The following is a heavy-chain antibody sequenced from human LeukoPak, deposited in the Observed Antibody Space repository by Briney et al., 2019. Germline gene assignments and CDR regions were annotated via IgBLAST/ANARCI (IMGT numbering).Heavy chain of an antibody. Sequence: GESLRISCKGSGYSFIRYWIGWVRQMPGKGLEWMGIIYPGDSDTRYSPSFQGQVTISADKSISTAYLQWSSLKASDIAMYYCARHGTTTVGDWFDPWGQGTLVTVSS. CDR2: IYPGDSDT. CDR3: ARHGTTTVGDWFDP. J-gene: IGHJ5*02. CDR1: GYSFIRYW. V-gene: IGHV5-51*01. D-gene: IGHD4-23*01.